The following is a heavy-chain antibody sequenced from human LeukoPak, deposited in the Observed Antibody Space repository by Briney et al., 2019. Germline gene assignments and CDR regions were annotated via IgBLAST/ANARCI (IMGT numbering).Heavy chain of an antibody. V-gene: IGHV4-4*07. CDR2: IYTSGST. CDR1: GGSISSYY. CDR3: ARVDDFWSGYYTSGAFDI. D-gene: IGHD3-3*01. J-gene: IGHJ3*02. Sequence: SETLSLTCTVSGGSISSYYWSWIRQPAGKGLEWIGRIYTSGSTNYNPSLKGRVTMSVDTSKNQFSLKLSSVTAADTAVYYCARVDDFWSGYYTSGAFDIWGQGTMVTVSS.